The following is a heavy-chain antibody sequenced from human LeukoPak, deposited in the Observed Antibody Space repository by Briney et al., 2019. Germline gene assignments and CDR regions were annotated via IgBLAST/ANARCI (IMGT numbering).Heavy chain of an antibody. CDR2: TSYDGNMK. V-gene: IGHV3-30-3*01. CDR3: VRGPYTNYYDSSGYDY. J-gene: IGHJ4*02. CDR1: GFTFSSCS. D-gene: IGHD3-22*01. Sequence: GGSLRLSCAASGFTFSSCSMHWVRQAPGKGLEWVAGTSYDGNMKYYADSVKGRFTISRDNPKNTVYLQLNSLRVEDTAVYYCVRGPYTNYYDSSGYDYWGQGTLVTVSS.